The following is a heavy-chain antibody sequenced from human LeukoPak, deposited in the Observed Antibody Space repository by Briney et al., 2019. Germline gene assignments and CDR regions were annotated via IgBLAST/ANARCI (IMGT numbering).Heavy chain of an antibody. Sequence: SETLSLTCTVSGGSISSYYWSWTRQPAGKGLEWIGRIYTSGSTNYNPSLKSRVTMSVDTSKNQFSLKLSSVTAADTAVYYCARMPFEYSSSSHFDYWGQGTLVTVSS. CDR1: GGSISSYY. CDR2: IYTSGST. CDR3: ARMPFEYSSSSHFDY. J-gene: IGHJ4*02. V-gene: IGHV4-4*07. D-gene: IGHD6-6*01.